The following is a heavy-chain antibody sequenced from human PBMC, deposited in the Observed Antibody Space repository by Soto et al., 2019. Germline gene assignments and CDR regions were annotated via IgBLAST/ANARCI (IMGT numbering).Heavy chain of an antibody. CDR2: LYSGGTT. CDR3: ARDGEAKYSVAFDI. J-gene: IGHJ3*02. V-gene: IGHV3-53*01. D-gene: IGHD2-15*01. Sequence: GGSLRLSCVDFGFNVYANFMNWVRQAPVKGLEWVSILYSGGTTHYADSVKGRFTISRDNSKNTLYLQMNSLRAEDTAVYYCARDGEAKYSVAFDIWGHGTMVTVSS. CDR1: GFNVYANF.